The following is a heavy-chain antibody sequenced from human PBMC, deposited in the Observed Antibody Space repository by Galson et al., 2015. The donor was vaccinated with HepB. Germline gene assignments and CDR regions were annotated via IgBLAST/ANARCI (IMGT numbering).Heavy chain of an antibody. CDR2: ISSDTSNR. CDR3: ARGLATSFDV. D-gene: IGHD1-26*01. CDR1: GFSFNNYA. J-gene: IGHJ3*01. Sequence: SLRLSCAASGFSFNNYAFHWVRQPPGKGLEWVAIISSDTSNRYYADSVKGRFTISRDSSKRMLYLQMNSLRPEDTAVYYCARGLATSFDVWGQGTLVAVAS. V-gene: IGHV3-30*04.